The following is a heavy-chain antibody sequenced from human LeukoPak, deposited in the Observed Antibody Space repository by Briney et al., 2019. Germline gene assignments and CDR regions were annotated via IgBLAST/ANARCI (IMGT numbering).Heavy chain of an antibody. V-gene: IGHV3-21*01. CDR2: ISSSSSYI. CDR1: EFTFSSYT. Sequence: GGSLRLSCAASEFTFSSYTMNWVRQAPGKGLEWVSSISSSSSYIYYADPMKGRFTISRDNAKNSLYLQMNSLRAEDTAVYFCARGIYTSSPRNPKNFFDYWGQGTLVTVS. D-gene: IGHD2-2*02. CDR3: ARGIYTSSPRNPKNFFDY. J-gene: IGHJ4*02.